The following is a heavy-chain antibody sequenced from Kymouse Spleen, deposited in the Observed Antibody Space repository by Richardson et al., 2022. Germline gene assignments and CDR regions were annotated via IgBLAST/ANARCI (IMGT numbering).Heavy chain of an antibody. J-gene: IGHJ6*02. V-gene: IGHV4-59*01. CDR1: GGSISSYY. CDR2: IYYSGST. CDR3: AREGSSYYYGMDV. Sequence: QVQLQESGPGLVKPSETLSLTCTVSGGSISSYYWSWIRQPPGKGLEWIGYIYYSGSTNYNPSLKSRVTISVDTSKNQFSLKLSSVTAADTAVYYCAREGSSYYYGMDVWGQGTTVTVSS. D-gene: IGHD6-6*01.